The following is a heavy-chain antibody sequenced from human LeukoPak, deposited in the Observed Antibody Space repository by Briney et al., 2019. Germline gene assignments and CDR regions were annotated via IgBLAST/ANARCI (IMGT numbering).Heavy chain of an antibody. V-gene: IGHV3-23*01. CDR2: ISGSGGST. CDR3: ARVYTHYDFWSAYYYYGMDV. D-gene: IGHD3-3*01. CDR1: GSTFSSYA. Sequence: GGSLRLSCAASGSTFSSYAMSWVRQAPGKGLEWVSAISGSGGSTYYADSVKGRFTISRDNAKNSLYLQMNSLRAEDTAVYYCARVYTHYDFWSAYYYYGMDVWGQGTTVTVSS. J-gene: IGHJ6*02.